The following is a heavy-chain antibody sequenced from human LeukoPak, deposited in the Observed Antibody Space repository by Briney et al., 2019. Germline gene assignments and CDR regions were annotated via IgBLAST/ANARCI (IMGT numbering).Heavy chain of an antibody. CDR3: ARGSHRGYYYGMDV. V-gene: IGHV4-59*01. Sequence: SETLSLTCTVSGGSISSYYWSWIRQPPGKGLEWIGYIYYSGSTNYNPSLKSRVTILVDTSKNQFSLKLSSVTAADTAVYYCARGSHRGYYYGMDVWGQGTTVTVSS. J-gene: IGHJ6*02. CDR1: GGSISSYY. CDR2: IYYSGST.